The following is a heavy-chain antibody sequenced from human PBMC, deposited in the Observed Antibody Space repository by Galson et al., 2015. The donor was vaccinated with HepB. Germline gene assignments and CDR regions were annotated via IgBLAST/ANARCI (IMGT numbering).Heavy chain of an antibody. J-gene: IGHJ4*02. CDR2: IKQDGSEK. D-gene: IGHD3-16*01. Sequence: SLRLSCAASGFTFSSYWMSWVRQAPGKGLEWVANIKQDGSEKYYVDSVKGRFTISRDNAKNSLYLQMNSLRAEDTAVYHCARDSTFGYGSELDYWGQGTLVTVSS. CDR1: GFTFSSYW. CDR3: ARDSTFGYGSELDY. V-gene: IGHV3-7*01.